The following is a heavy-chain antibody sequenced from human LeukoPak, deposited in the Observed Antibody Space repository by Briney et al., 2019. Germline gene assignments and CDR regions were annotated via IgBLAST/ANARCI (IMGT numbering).Heavy chain of an antibody. D-gene: IGHD2-15*01. CDR3: ARDIVVVVAATGDAFDI. CDR2: IIPILGIA. J-gene: IGHJ3*02. Sequence: PRASVKVSCKASGGTFSSYAISWVRQAPGQGLEWMGRIIPILGIANYAQKFQGRVTITADKSTSTAYMELSSLRSEDTAVYYCARDIVVVVAATGDAFDIWGQGTMVTVSS. V-gene: IGHV1-69*04. CDR1: GGTFSSYA.